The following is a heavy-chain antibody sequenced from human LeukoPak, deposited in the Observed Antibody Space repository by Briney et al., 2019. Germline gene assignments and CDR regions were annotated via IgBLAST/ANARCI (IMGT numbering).Heavy chain of an antibody. CDR1: GFTFSSYA. CDR3: AKSRPTILWGKDAFDI. J-gene: IGHJ3*02. CDR2: ISGSGDRT. D-gene: IGHD2/OR15-2a*01. Sequence: QPGGSLRLSCAASGFTFSSYAMTWVRQAPGKRLEWVSAISGSGDRTYYADSVKGRFTISRDNAKNSLYLQMNSLRAEDTALYYCAKSRPTILWGKDAFDIWGQGTMVTVSS. V-gene: IGHV3-23*01.